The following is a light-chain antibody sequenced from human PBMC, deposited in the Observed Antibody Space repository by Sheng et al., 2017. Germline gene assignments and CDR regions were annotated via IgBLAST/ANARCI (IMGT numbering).Light chain of an antibody. CDR3: QQYDNMPYT. CDR2: AAS. CDR1: QNINNF. J-gene: IGKJ2*01. V-gene: IGKV1-33*01. Sequence: DIQMTQSPSSLSASVGDRVTITCRASQNINNFLNWYQQKPGRAPNLLIYAASSLQSGVPSRFSGSGSGTHFTFTISSLQSEDIATYYCQQYDNMPYTFGQGTKVEIK.